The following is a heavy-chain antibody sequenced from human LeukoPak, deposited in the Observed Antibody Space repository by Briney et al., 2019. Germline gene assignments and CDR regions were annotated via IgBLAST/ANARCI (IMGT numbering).Heavy chain of an antibody. D-gene: IGHD3-22*01. Sequence: ASVKVSCKVSGYILTELSMHWVRQAPGQGLEWMGGIIPIFGTANYAQKFQGRVTIAADKSTSTAYMELSSLRSEDTAVYYCARDTRRYYDSSGYPNDAFDIWGQGTMVTVSS. CDR3: ARDTRRYYDSSGYPNDAFDI. V-gene: IGHV1-69*06. J-gene: IGHJ3*02. CDR2: IIPIFGTA. CDR1: GYILTELS.